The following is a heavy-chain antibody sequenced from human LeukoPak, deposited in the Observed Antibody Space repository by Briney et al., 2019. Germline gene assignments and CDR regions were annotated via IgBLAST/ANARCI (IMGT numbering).Heavy chain of an antibody. CDR3: ARGQLSYCGGDCYWNYYYYMDV. CDR1: GASISGYY. V-gene: IGHV4-4*07. CDR2: IYTTGST. D-gene: IGHD2-21*01. J-gene: IGHJ6*03. Sequence: PSETLSLTCTVSGASISGYYWSWIRQPAGKGLEWIGRIYTTGSTNYNPSLKSRVTMSLDTSKSQFSLKLSSVTAADTAVYYCARGQLSYCGGDCYWNYYYYMDVWGKGTTVTVSS.